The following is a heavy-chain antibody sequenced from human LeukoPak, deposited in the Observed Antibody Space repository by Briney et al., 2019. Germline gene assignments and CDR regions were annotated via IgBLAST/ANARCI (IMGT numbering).Heavy chain of an antibody. CDR1: GFTVSSNY. CDR3: AKGADYGDYWYFDL. D-gene: IGHD4-17*01. CDR2: ISGSGGST. J-gene: IGHJ2*01. V-gene: IGHV3-23*01. Sequence: GGSLRLSCAASGFTVSSNYMSWVRQAPGKGLEWVSAISGSGGSTYYADSVKGRFTISRDNSKNTLYLQMNSLRAEDTAVYYCAKGADYGDYWYFDLWGRGTLVTVS.